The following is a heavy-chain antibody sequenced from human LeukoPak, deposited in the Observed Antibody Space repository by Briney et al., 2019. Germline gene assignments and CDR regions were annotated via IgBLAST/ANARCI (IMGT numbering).Heavy chain of an antibody. Sequence: GASVKVSCKASGYTFTSYGISWVRQAPGQGLEWMGWISAYNGNTNYAQKLQGRVTMTTDTSTSTAYMELRSLRSDDTAVYYCARDGAYGDYVDWFDPWGQGTLVTVSS. D-gene: IGHD4-17*01. J-gene: IGHJ5*02. CDR2: ISAYNGNT. V-gene: IGHV1-18*01. CDR1: GYTFTSYG. CDR3: ARDGAYGDYVDWFDP.